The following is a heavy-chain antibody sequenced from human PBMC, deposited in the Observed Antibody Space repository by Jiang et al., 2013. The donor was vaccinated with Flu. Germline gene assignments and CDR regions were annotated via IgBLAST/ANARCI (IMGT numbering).Heavy chain of an antibody. D-gene: IGHD2-2*01. CDR1: GGSFSSYY. Sequence: LLKPSETLSLTCAVYGGSFSSYYWSWIRQPPGKGLEWIGEINHSGSTNYNPSLKSRVTISVDTSKNQFSLKLSSVTAADTAVYYCARGLTGVVPAAGGMDVWGQGTTVTVSS. CDR2: INHSGST. J-gene: IGHJ6*02. CDR3: ARGLTGVVPAAGGMDV. V-gene: IGHV4-34*01.